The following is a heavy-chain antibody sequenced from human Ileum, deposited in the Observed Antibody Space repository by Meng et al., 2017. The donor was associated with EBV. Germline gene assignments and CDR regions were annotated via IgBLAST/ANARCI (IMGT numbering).Heavy chain of an antibody. Sequence: QLKQWGSVLLKTSEPLSITCAVNGGSLSGAYWNGIRQPTGKGLEWIGEIIHGGSPSYNPSLKSRVTISIDTSKNQLSLMLSSVTAADTAVYYCARRPTGIDYWGQGTLVTVSS. V-gene: IGHV4-34*12. D-gene: IGHD2-8*02. CDR1: GGSLSGAY. J-gene: IGHJ4*02. CDR2: IIHGGSP. CDR3: ARRPTGIDY.